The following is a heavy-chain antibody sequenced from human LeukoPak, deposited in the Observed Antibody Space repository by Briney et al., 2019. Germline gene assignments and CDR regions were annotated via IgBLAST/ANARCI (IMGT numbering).Heavy chain of an antibody. CDR2: IIPILGIA. D-gene: IGHD4-23*01. J-gene: IGHJ4*02. V-gene: IGHV1-69*04. CDR1: GGTFSSYA. Sequence: SVKVSCKASGGTFSSYAISWVRQAPGQGLEWMGKIIPILGIANYAQKFQGRVTITADKSTSTAYMELSSLRSEDTAVYYCARSGYGGLHDYWGQGTLVTVSS. CDR3: ARSGYGGLHDY.